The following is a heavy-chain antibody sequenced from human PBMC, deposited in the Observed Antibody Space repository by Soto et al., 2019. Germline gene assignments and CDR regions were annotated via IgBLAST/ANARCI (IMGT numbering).Heavy chain of an antibody. J-gene: IGHJ6*02. D-gene: IGHD2-2*01. CDR1: GYTFTSYG. CDR3: ARAEESCSSTSCSTCYYYYYGMDV. Sequence: ASVKVSCKASGYTFTSYGISWVRQAPGQGLEWMGWISAYNGNTNYAQKLQGRVTMTTDTSTTTASMELRSLRSDDTAVYYCARAEESCSSTSCSTCYYYYYGMDVWGRGNTVAVSS. V-gene: IGHV1-18*01. CDR2: ISAYNGNT.